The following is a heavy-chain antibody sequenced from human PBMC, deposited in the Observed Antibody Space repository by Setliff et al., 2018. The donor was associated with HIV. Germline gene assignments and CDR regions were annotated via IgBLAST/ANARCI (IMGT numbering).Heavy chain of an antibody. D-gene: IGHD6-19*01. Sequence: SETLSLTCTVSEGYITGYYWTWIRQPPGRGLEWIGYIFYSGTTKFNPSLKSRAAISVDSSNNQFSLKMTSVTAADTAVYFCARHRGVRDNSGWYGIAWFDPWGQGTLVTVSS. CDR1: EGYITGYY. CDR3: ARHRGVRDNSGWYGIAWFDP. J-gene: IGHJ5*02. V-gene: IGHV4-59*08. CDR2: IFYSGTT.